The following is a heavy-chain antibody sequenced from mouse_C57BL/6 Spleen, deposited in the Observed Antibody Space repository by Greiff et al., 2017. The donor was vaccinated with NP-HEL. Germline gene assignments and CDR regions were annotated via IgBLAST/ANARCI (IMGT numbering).Heavy chain of an antibody. CDR1: GYAFSSSW. CDR3: ARGGYDGYAMDY. Sequence: VQLQESGPELVKPGASVKISCKASGYAFSSSWMNWVKQRPGKGLEWIGRIYPGDGDTNYNGKFKGKATLTADKSSSTAYMQLSSLTSEDSAVYFCARGGYDGYAMDYWGQGTSVTVSS. D-gene: IGHD2-14*01. CDR2: IYPGDGDT. V-gene: IGHV1-82*01. J-gene: IGHJ4*01.